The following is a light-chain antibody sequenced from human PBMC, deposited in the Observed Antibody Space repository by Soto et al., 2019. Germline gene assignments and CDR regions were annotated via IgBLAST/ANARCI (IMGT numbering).Light chain of an antibody. CDR1: SSSIGSNY. J-gene: IGLJ3*02. Sequence: QAVVTQPPSASGTPGQRVTISCSESSSSIGSNYIYWYQQLPGTSPKLLIYRDSQRPSGVPDRLSGSKSGTSASLAISGLRSEDEADYYCAAWDDSLRGWVVGGGTQLTVL. CDR2: RDS. CDR3: AAWDDSLRGWV. V-gene: IGLV1-47*01.